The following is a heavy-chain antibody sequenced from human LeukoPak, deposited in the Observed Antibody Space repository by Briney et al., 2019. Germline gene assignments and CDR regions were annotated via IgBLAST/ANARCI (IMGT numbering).Heavy chain of an antibody. CDR1: GFTFSSYW. Sequence: PGGSLRLSCAASGFTFSSYWMSWDRQAPGKGLDWVGNIKQDGSEKYYVDSVKGRFTISRDNAKNSLYLQMNSLRAEDTAVYYCARGRGVRGVISDYWGQGTLVTVSS. D-gene: IGHD3-10*01. J-gene: IGHJ4*02. CDR2: IKQDGSEK. V-gene: IGHV3-7*01. CDR3: ARGRGVRGVISDY.